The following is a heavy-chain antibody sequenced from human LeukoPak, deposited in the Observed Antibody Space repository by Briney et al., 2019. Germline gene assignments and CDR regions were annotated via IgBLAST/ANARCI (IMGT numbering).Heavy chain of an antibody. V-gene: IGHV3-53*01. Sequence: PGGSLRLSCAAYGFIVSNTYMTWVRQAPGMGLEWVSVIHNVGSTYSADSVKGRFTISRDNSKNMLFLRMNSLRVEDTAVYFCASLARDYWGQGTRASVSS. CDR1: GFIVSNTY. CDR3: ASLARDY. D-gene: IGHD3-3*02. CDR2: IHNVGST. J-gene: IGHJ4*02.